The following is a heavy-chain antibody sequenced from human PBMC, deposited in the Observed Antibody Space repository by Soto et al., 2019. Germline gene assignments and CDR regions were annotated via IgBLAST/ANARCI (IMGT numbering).Heavy chain of an antibody. CDR1: GFTFSRNS. Sequence: EVQLMESGGGLVQPGGSLRLSCAASGFTFSRNSMNWVRQAPGKGLEWVSYISGNSNTIYYAASVKGRFTISRDNAKNSLYLQMNSLKAEDTAVYYCARDPSMTGTIDYWVQGTLVTVSS. CDR3: ARDPSMTGTIDY. D-gene: IGHD1-1*01. CDR2: ISGNSNTI. V-gene: IGHV3-48*01. J-gene: IGHJ4*02.